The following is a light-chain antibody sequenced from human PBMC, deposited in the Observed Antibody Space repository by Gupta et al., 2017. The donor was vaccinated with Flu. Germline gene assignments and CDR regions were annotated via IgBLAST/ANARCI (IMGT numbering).Light chain of an antibody. CDR1: QTASKF. V-gene: IGKV1-39*01. Sequence: DIQMRQSRSSLSACGGDTVTITCRASQTASKFLNWYQQKPGKAPKLLIYAASSLQSGVPSRFSDSGSGTEFTLSISSLQPEESATYYGQQTYWSPRSFGGGTKVEIK. J-gene: IGKJ4*01. CDR2: AAS. CDR3: QQTYWSPRS.